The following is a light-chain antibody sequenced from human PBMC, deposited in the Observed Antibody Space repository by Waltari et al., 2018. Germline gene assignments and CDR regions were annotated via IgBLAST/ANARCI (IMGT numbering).Light chain of an antibody. CDR1: ETIGSD. V-gene: IGKV1-39*01. J-gene: IGKJ1*01. CDR2: DAS. Sequence: DIRMTQSQASLSASGGDRITITCRASETIGSDVNWFQQKPGRAPRVLISDASSLQSGVPSRFSGSGSGSEFTLTITSLQPEDFATYYCQQSFTTLGAFGQGTKVEIK. CDR3: QQSFTTLGA.